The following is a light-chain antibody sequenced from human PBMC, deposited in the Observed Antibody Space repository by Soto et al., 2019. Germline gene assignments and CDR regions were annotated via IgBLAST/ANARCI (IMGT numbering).Light chain of an antibody. Sequence: IVKTQSPATLSVSPGERVTLFCRASQRVRNNLAWFQQKPGQAPRLLIYGVSTRATGIPASFSGSGSGTEFTLTISSLHSEDFAVYYCQQYGGSRTFAQGTKV. CDR2: GVS. CDR1: QRVRNN. CDR3: QQYGGSRT. V-gene: IGKV3-15*01. J-gene: IGKJ1*01.